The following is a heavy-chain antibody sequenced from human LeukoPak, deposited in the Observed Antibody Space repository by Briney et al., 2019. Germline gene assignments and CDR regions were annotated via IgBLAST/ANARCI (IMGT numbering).Heavy chain of an antibody. V-gene: IGHV4-4*02. CDR1: GGSISSSNW. Sequence: KTSETLSLTCAVSGGSISSSNWWSWVRQPPGKGLEWIGEIYHSGSTYYNPSLKSRVTISVDTSKNQFSLKLSSVTAADTAVYYCARCFFGSGWYWDAFDIWGQGTMVTVSS. J-gene: IGHJ3*02. CDR2: IYHSGST. CDR3: ARCFFGSGWYWDAFDI. D-gene: IGHD6-19*01.